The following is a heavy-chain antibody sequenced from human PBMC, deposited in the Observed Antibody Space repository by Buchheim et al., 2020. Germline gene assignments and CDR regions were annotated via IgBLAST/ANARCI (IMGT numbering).Heavy chain of an antibody. V-gene: IGHV3-48*04. CDR3: APLSGDTSAFQN. J-gene: IGHJ4*02. CDR2: ISSGSSAI. CDR1: GFTFSSYS. D-gene: IGHD3-22*01. Sequence: EVQLEESGGGLVQPGGSLRLSCAASGFTFSSYSMNWVRQAPGKGLEWVSYISSGSSAIYYADSVKGRFTVSRDNAKNSLYLKMNSLRAEDTAVYYCAPLSGDTSAFQNWGQGTL.